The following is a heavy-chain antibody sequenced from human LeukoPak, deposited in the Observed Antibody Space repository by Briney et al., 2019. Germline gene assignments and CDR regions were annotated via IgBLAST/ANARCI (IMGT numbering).Heavy chain of an antibody. D-gene: IGHD4-23*01. CDR3: ARHPGKVTNDWYFDL. J-gene: IGHJ2*01. CDR2: INPNSGGT. Sequence: SVKVSCKASGYTFTGYYMHWVRQAPGQGLEWMGWINPNSGGTNYAQKFQGRVTMTRDTSITTAYMELSRLSSDDTAVYYCARHPGKVTNDWYFDLWGRGTLVTVSS. CDR1: GYTFTGYY. V-gene: IGHV1-2*02.